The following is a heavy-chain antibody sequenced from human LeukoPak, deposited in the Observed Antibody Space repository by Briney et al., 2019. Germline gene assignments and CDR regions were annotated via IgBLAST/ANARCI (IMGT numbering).Heavy chain of an antibody. CDR2: IYYTGT. V-gene: IGHV4-59*01. CDR3: ASRKLGNDY. J-gene: IGHJ4*02. Sequence: SETLSLTCTVSGGSFTDYYWSWIRQSPGKGLEWIGYIYYTGTTYNSSLKSQVNISADTSKNQFSLKLISVTAADTAVYYCASRKLGNDYWGQGTLVTVSS. D-gene: IGHD7-27*01. CDR1: GGSFTDYY.